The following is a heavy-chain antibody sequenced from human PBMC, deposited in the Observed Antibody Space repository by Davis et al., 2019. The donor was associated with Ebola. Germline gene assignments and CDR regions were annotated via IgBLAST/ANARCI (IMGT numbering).Heavy chain of an antibody. Sequence: GESLKISCAASGFTFSSYGMHWVRQAPGKGLEWVAVISYDGSNKYYADSVKGRFTISRDNSKNTLYLQMNSLRAEDTAVYYCAKDGNAYYDFWSGYYDFDYWGQGTQVTVSS. V-gene: IGHV3-30*18. D-gene: IGHD3-3*01. CDR3: AKDGNAYYDFWSGYYDFDY. CDR2: ISYDGSNK. CDR1: GFTFSSYG. J-gene: IGHJ4*02.